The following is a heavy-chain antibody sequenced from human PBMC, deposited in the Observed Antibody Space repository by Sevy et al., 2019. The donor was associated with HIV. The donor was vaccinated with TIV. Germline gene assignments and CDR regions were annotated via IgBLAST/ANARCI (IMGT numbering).Heavy chain of an antibody. CDR1: GFSISSYA. J-gene: IGHJ5*02. CDR3: AKEGYESSGYYH. D-gene: IGHD3-22*01. CDR2: ISGSGGYT. V-gene: IGHV3-23*01. Sequence: GGSLRLSCAASGFSISSYAMTWVRQAPGKGLEWVSAISGSGGYTYYADSVKGRFTISRDNSKKTLDLQMHSLRAEDTAVYYCAKEGYESSGYYHWGQGTLVTVSS.